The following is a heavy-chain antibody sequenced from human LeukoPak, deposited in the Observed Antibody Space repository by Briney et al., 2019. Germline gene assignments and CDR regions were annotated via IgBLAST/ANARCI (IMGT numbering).Heavy chain of an antibody. V-gene: IGHV4-38-2*02. Sequence: SETLSLTRSVSGYSISRGYYWGWIPPPPGKGLEWIGNIHHSGSIYYNPSVKSRVTTSVDTSKNHFSLKLTSVTAADTAVYYWARRSTYYYDSSGYGIFDYWGQGTLITVSS. CDR1: GYSISRGYY. J-gene: IGHJ4*02. D-gene: IGHD3-22*01. CDR2: IHHSGSI. CDR3: ARRSTYYYDSSGYGIFDY.